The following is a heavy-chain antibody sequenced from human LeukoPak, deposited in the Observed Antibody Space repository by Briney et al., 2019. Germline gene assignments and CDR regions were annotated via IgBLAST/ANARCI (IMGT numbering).Heavy chain of an antibody. CDR2: ISSNGGST. CDR3: ARGDTADY. Sequence: GGSLRLSCAASGFTFSSYAMHWVRQAPGEGLEYVSAISSNGGSTYYANSVKGRFTISRDNSKNTLYLQMGSLRAEDMAVYYCARGDTADYWGQGTLVTVSS. CDR1: GFTFSSYA. D-gene: IGHD2-21*02. V-gene: IGHV3-64*01. J-gene: IGHJ4*02.